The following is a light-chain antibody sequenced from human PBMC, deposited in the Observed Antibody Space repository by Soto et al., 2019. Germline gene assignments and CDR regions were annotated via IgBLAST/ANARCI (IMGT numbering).Light chain of an antibody. V-gene: IGKV1-5*03. Sequence: DIQMTQSPYTLSASVGDRVTITCRASQNIDNWLAWYQQKPGKPPKLLIYRASSLDTGVPSRFSGSGSGTEFTLTISNLQPHDSATYYCQEYYCYFGGGTKVEIK. CDR3: QEYYCY. CDR2: RAS. J-gene: IGKJ4*01. CDR1: QNIDNW.